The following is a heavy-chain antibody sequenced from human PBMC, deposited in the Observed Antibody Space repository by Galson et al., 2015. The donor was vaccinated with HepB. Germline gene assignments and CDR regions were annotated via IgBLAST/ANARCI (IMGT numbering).Heavy chain of an antibody. Sequence: PTLVKPTQTLTLTCTLSGFSLSTSGVGVGWIRQPPGKALEWLALIYWDDDKRYSPSLKSRLTITKDTSKNQVVLTMTNMDPVDTATYYCAHAEGYNWNDKWSPFDAFDIWGQGTMVTVSS. CDR3: AHAEGYNWNDKWSPFDAFDI. CDR2: IYWDDDK. D-gene: IGHD1-1*01. CDR1: GFSLSTSGVG. V-gene: IGHV2-5*02. J-gene: IGHJ3*02.